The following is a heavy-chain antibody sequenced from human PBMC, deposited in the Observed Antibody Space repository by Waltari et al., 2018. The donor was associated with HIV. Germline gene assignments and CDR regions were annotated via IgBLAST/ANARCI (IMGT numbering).Heavy chain of an antibody. CDR1: GGSISSYY. J-gene: IGHJ2*01. CDR3: ARDPRPYWYFDL. V-gene: IGHV4-59*01. CDR2: IYYSGST. Sequence: QVQLQESGPGLVKPSETLSLTCTVSGGSISSYYWSWIRQPPGKGLELIGYIYYSGSTNYHPSLKSRVTISVDTSKNQFSLKLSSVTAADTAVYYCARDPRPYWYFDLWGRGTLVTVSS.